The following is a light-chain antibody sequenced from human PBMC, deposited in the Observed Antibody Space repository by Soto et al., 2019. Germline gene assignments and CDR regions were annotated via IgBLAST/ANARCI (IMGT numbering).Light chain of an antibody. V-gene: IGKV3-20*01. CDR3: QRYGSSSPGT. CDR1: QSVSSAY. Sequence: EIVLTQSPGALSLSPGERATLSCRASQSVSSAYLAWYQHKPGQPPTLLIYAASNRVTGIPDRFRGSGSGTDYTVAVSSVETEDLAVYYCQRYGSSSPGTCDQGTKVETK. J-gene: IGKJ1*01. CDR2: AAS.